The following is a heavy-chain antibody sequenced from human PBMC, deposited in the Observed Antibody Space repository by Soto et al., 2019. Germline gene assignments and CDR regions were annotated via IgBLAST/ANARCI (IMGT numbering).Heavy chain of an antibody. CDR3: EKKPYSSGWYLNYYYYGMDV. J-gene: IGHJ6*02. Sequence: PGESLKISCAASGFTFSSYAMSWVRQAPGKGLEWVSAISGSGGSTYYADSVKGRFTISRDNSKNTLYLQMNSLRAEDTAVYYCEKKPYSSGWYLNYYYYGMDVWGQGTTVTVSS. CDR1: GFTFSSYA. V-gene: IGHV3-23*01. D-gene: IGHD6-19*01. CDR2: ISGSGGST.